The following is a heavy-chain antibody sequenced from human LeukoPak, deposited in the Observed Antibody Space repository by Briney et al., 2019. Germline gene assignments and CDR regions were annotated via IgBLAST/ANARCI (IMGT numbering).Heavy chain of an antibody. CDR3: ARGGDGYNFPN. J-gene: IGHJ4*02. D-gene: IGHD5-24*01. Sequence: GGSLRLSCAASGFTFSSYSMNWVRQAPEKGLEWVSSISSSSSYIYYADSVKGRFTISRDNAKNSLYLQMNSLRAEDTAVYYCARGGDGYNFPNSGQGTLVTVSS. CDR2: ISSSSSYI. CDR1: GFTFSSYS. V-gene: IGHV3-21*01.